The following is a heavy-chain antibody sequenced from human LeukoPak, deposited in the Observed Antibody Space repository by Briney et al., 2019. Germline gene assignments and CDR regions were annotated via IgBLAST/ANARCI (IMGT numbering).Heavy chain of an antibody. V-gene: IGHV4-39*07. J-gene: IGHJ4*02. Sequence: SETLSLTCIVSGGSISSYYWGWIRQPPGKGLEWIGSIYYSGSTYYNPSLKSRVTISVDTSKNQFSLKLSSVTAADTAVYYCARDHKGYSGSSWIDYWGQGTLVTVSS. CDR2: IYYSGST. CDR3: ARDHKGYSGSSWIDY. D-gene: IGHD6-13*01. CDR1: GGSISSYY.